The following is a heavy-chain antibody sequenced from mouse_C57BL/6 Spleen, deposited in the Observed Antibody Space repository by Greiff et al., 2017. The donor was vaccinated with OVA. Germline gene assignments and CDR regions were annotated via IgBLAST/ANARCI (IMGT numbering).Heavy chain of an antibody. CDR1: GFSLTSYG. CDR2: IWSGGST. CDR3: APQCGSSDYAMDY. V-gene: IGHV2-2*01. J-gene: IGHJ4*01. Sequence: QVQLQQSGPGLVQPSQCLSITCTVSGFSLTSYGVHWVRQSPGKGLEWLGVIWSGGSTDYTAAITSRLSISKDNSKSQFFLKMDSLQADDTAIDYCAPQCGSSDYAMDYWGQGTSVTVSS. D-gene: IGHD1-1*01.